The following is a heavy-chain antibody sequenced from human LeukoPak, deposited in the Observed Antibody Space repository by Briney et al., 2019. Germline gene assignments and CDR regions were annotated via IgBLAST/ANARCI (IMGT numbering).Heavy chain of an antibody. CDR1: GFTFSSYA. CDR3: AKDRSSNWFDP. V-gene: IGHV3-21*01. CDR2: ISSSSSYI. Sequence: PGGPLRLSCAASGFTFSSYAMNWVRQAPGKGLEWVSSISSSSSYIYYADSVKGRFTISRDNAKNSLYLQMNSLRAEDTAVYYCAKDRSSNWFDPWGQGTLVTVSS. J-gene: IGHJ5*02.